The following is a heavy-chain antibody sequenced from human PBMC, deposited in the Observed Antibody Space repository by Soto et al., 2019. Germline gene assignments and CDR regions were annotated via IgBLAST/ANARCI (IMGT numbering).Heavy chain of an antibody. CDR1: GFNFSSYA. J-gene: IGHJ4*02. CDR3: ARGRRIRSVTTPYY. Sequence: WGPLRLPCAASGFNFSSYAVHWVLQDPGKGLEWVAVISYDGSNKYYADSVKGRFTISRDNSKNTLYLQMNSLRAEDTAVYYCARGRRIRSVTTPYYWGQGTLVTVSS. V-gene: IGHV3-30-3*01. D-gene: IGHD4-17*01. CDR2: ISYDGSNK.